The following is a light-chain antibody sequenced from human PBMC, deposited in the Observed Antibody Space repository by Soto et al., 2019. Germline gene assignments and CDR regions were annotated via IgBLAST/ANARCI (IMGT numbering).Light chain of an antibody. CDR2: DAS. Sequence: EIVLTQSPDTLSLSPGERATTSCRASQSVRSERLAWYQQKRGQAPTLLIFDASSRASGIPPRFSGSGSGTDFTLTISSLEPEDSAVYYCQQRHMWPITFGQGTRLEIK. V-gene: IGKV3-11*01. CDR3: QQRHMWPIT. CDR1: QSVRSER. J-gene: IGKJ5*01.